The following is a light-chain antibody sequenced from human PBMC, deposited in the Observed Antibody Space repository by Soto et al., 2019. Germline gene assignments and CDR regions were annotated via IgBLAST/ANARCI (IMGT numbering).Light chain of an antibody. CDR1: QSVRSY. J-gene: IGKJ1*01. V-gene: IGKV3-11*01. Sequence: ENVLTQSPATLSLSPGDRATLSCRASQSVRSYLAWYQQKPGQAPRLLISDASNRATGVPARFSGSGSGTDFTLTSSSLEPEDFAVYYCQQRSSGWTFGPGTKVEI. CDR3: QQRSSGWT. CDR2: DAS.